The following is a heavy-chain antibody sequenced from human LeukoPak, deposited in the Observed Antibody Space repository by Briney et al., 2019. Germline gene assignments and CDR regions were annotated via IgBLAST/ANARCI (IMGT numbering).Heavy chain of an antibody. J-gene: IGHJ2*01. Sequence: SETLSLTCTVSGGSISSYSWSWIRQPAGKGLEWIGRIYTSGSTNYNPSLKSRVTISVDKSKNQFSPKLSSVTAADTAVYYCARKGATMIPWYFDLWGRGTLVTVSS. CDR2: IYTSGST. CDR1: GGSISSYS. D-gene: IGHD3-22*01. CDR3: ARKGATMIPWYFDL. V-gene: IGHV4-4*07.